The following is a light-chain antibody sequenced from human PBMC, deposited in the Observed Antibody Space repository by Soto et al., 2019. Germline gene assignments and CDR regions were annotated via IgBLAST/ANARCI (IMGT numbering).Light chain of an antibody. J-gene: IGKJ1*01. CDR2: DAS. CDR3: QHYNSYSEA. V-gene: IGKV1-5*01. Sequence: DIQMTQSPSTLSASVGDRVTITCRASQSASTWLAWYQQTPGKAPKLLIYDASSLESGVPSRFSGSGSGTEFTLTISSLQPDDFATYYCQHYNSYSEAFGQGTKVDIK. CDR1: QSASTW.